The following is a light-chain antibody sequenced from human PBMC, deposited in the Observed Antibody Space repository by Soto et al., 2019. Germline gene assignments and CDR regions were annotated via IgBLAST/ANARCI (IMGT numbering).Light chain of an antibody. CDR3: QQYNNWPPLT. CDR1: QNISRS. V-gene: IGKV3D-15*01. J-gene: IGKJ5*01. Sequence: EIVMTQSPVTLSVSPGERATLSCRASQNISRSLAWYQQKLGQAPRLLIYGASTRATGIPARFSGSGSGTEFILTISSLQSEDFAVYYCQQYNNWPPLTFGQGTRLEIK. CDR2: GAS.